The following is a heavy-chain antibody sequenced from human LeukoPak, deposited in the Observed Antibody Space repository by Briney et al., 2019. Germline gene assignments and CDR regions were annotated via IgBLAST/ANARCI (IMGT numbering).Heavy chain of an antibody. CDR1: GFTFSGSA. CDR2: IRSKANSYAT. D-gene: IGHD6-13*01. J-gene: IGHJ4*02. Sequence: PGGSLRLSCAASGFTFSGSAMHWVRQASGKGLEWVGRIRSKANSYATAYAASVKGRFTISRDDSKNTAYLQMNSLRAEDTAVYYCARELSQLDYLDYWGQGTLVTVSS. CDR3: ARELSQLDYLDY. V-gene: IGHV3-73*01.